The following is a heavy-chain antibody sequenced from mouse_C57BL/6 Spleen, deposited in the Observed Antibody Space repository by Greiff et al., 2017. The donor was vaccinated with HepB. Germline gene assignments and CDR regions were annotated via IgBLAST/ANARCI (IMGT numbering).Heavy chain of an antibody. D-gene: IGHD2-2*01. CDR1: GYSITSGYY. CDR2: ISYDGSN. V-gene: IGHV3-6*01. J-gene: IGHJ3*01. CDR3: ARDGYRFAY. Sequence: EVKLEQSGPGLVKPSPSLSLTCSVTGYSITSGYYWNWIRQFPGNKLEWMGYISYDGSNNYNPSLKNRISITRDTSKNQFFLKLNSVTTEDTATYYCARDGYRFAYWGQGTLVTVSA.